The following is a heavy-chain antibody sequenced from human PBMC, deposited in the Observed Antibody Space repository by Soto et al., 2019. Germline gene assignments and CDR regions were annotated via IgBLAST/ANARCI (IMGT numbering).Heavy chain of an antibody. Sequence: SEALSVTCTVSGGSISRSSYYWGWIRQPPGKGLEWIGSTYYSGSTYYNPSLKSRVTISVDTSKNQFSLKLSSVTAADTAVYYCARQADIVVVVAATALFDYWGQVTLVTVSS. CDR3: ARQADIVVVVAATALFDY. V-gene: IGHV4-39*01. J-gene: IGHJ4*02. D-gene: IGHD2-15*01. CDR1: GGSISRSSYY. CDR2: TYYSGST.